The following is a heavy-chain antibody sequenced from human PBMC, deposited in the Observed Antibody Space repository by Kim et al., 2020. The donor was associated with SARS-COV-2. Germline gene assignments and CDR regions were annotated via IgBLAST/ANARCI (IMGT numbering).Heavy chain of an antibody. CDR2: ISISGSDK. V-gene: IGHV3-21*01. CDR1: GFTFSTYT. D-gene: IGHD5-18*01. J-gene: IGHJ6*02. CDR3: VRCLCGYSFGYPYYGLDV. Sequence: GGSLRLSCVASGFTFSTYTMNWVRQAPGKGLEWVSFISISGSDKYYSDSVKGRFTISRDNAKNSLYLQMDSLSTEDTAVYYCVRCLCGYSFGYPYYGLDVWGQGTTVTVSS.